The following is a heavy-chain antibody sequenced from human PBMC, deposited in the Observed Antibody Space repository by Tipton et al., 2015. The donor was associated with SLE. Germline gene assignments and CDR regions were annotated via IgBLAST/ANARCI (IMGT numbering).Heavy chain of an antibody. CDR3: AKDQALGPGGMDV. V-gene: IGHV3-43*01. D-gene: IGHD1-14*01. CDR2: ISWDGGST. CDR1: GFTFDDYT. Sequence: SLRLSCAASGFTFDDYTMHWVRQAPGKGLEWVSLISWDGGSTYYADSVKGRFTISRDNSKNSLYLQMNSLRTEDTALYYCAKDQALGPGGMDVWGQGTTVTVSS. J-gene: IGHJ6*02.